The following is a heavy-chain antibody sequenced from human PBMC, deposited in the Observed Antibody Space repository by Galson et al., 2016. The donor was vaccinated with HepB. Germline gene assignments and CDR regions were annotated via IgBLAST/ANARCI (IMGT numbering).Heavy chain of an antibody. CDR2: IKGDGTDM. Sequence: SLRLSCAASGITFSSCWMHWVRQVPGKGLVWVSRIKGDGTDMFYADSVRGRFTISRDNAKNTLYLQMSSLRVDDPSVYYCATGLGDYGDPFEYWGQGTLVTVSS. CDR3: ATGLGDYGDPFEY. D-gene: IGHD4/OR15-4a*01. CDR1: GITFSSCW. V-gene: IGHV3-74*01. J-gene: IGHJ4*02.